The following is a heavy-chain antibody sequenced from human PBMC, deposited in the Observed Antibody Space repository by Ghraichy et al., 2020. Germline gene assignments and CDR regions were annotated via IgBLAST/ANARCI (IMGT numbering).Heavy chain of an antibody. Sequence: LSLTCAASGFTFSSYAMHWVRQAPGKGLEWVAVISYDGSNKYYADSVKGRFTISRDNSKNTLYLQMNSLRAEDTAVYYCARDDYGDYLDAFDIWGQGTMVTVSS. J-gene: IGHJ3*02. CDR2: ISYDGSNK. D-gene: IGHD4-17*01. CDR1: GFTFSSYA. CDR3: ARDDYGDYLDAFDI. V-gene: IGHV3-30-3*01.